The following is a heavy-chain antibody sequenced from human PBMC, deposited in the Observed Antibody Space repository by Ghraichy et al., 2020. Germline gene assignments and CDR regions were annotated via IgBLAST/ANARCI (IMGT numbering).Heavy chain of an antibody. Sequence: SETLSLTCAVSSGSVSGYVWTWIRQSPGSGLEWIGEVTQSGSTDYNPSLRSRVTISVDTSKNHFSLRLNSVAAADTAVYYCARRGSGYYTYFDYWGQGTLVVVSS. CDR1: SGSVSGYV. J-gene: IGHJ4*02. CDR3: ARRGSGYYTYFDY. V-gene: IGHV4-34*01. D-gene: IGHD3-3*01. CDR2: VTQSGST.